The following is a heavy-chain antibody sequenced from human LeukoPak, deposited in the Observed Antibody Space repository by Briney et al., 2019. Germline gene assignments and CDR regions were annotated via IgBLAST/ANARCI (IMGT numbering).Heavy chain of an antibody. CDR3: TRVDPLNDGAEYLQH. Sequence: VASVKVSCKASGYDFRSYGISWVRQAPGQGLEWMGWSSPLSGNRDYAQKFQDRFTMTTDTSTKTAHMELRSLRSDDTAVYYCTRVDPLNDGAEYLQHWGQGTLVIVSS. CDR1: GYDFRSYG. V-gene: IGHV1-18*01. J-gene: IGHJ1*01. D-gene: IGHD1-1*01. CDR2: SSPLSGNR.